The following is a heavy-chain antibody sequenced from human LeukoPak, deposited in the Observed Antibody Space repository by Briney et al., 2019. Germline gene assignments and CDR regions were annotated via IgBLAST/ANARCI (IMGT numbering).Heavy chain of an antibody. CDR2: IKQEGSQQ. CDR3: ARDRRPLQYVGLDW. D-gene: IGHD3-10*02. V-gene: IGHV3-7*01. CDR1: GLHYSSHW. J-gene: IGHJ4*02. Sequence: PGESLRHSCAASGLHYSSHWMTWVPQATGGGGGGVAKIKQEGSQQQHLDSEKGRFTIHRDKAKNSLFLEMSSLRAEDRAVYYCARDRRPLQYVGLDWWGQGTLVTVSS.